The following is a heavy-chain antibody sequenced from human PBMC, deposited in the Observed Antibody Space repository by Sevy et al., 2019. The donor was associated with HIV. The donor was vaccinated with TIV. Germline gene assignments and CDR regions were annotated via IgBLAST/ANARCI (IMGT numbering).Heavy chain of an antibody. CDR3: ARDKVAAAGFHYYGMDV. J-gene: IGHJ6*02. CDR1: GGSISSGGYY. D-gene: IGHD6-13*01. Sequence: SETLSLTCTVSGGSISSGGYYWSWIRQHPGKGLEWIRYIYYSGSTYYNPSLKSRVTISVDTSKNQFSLKLSSVTAADTAVYYCARDKVAAAGFHYYGMDVWGQGTTVTVSS. V-gene: IGHV4-31*03. CDR2: IYYSGST.